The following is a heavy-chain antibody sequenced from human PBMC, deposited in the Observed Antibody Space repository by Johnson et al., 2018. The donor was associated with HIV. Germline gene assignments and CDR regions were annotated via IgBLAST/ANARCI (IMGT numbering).Heavy chain of an antibody. CDR3: ATYKDNCNYGAFDI. D-gene: IGHD1-7*01. Sequence: QVQLVESGGGVVQPGRSLRLSCAASGFTFSSYGMHWVRQAPGKGLEWVAVIWYDGSNKYYADSVKGRFTITRDNSKNTLYLQMNSLRAEDTAVYYCATYKDNCNYGAFDIWGQGTMVPVSS. CDR1: GFTFSSYG. J-gene: IGHJ3*02. V-gene: IGHV3-33*01. CDR2: IWYDGSNK.